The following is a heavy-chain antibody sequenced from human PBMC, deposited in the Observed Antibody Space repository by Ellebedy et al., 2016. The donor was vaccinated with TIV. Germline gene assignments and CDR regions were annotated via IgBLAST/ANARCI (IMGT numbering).Heavy chain of an antibody. CDR2: IWYDGSNK. CDR3: ARDALVVVAATGGSNWFDP. Sequence: LSLTCAASGFTFSSYGMHWVRQAPGKGLEWVAVIWYDGSNKYYADSVKGRFTISRDNSKNTLYLQMNSLRAEDTAVYYCARDALVVVAATGGSNWFDPWGQGTLVTVSS. D-gene: IGHD2-15*01. CDR1: GFTFSSYG. V-gene: IGHV3-30*19. J-gene: IGHJ5*02.